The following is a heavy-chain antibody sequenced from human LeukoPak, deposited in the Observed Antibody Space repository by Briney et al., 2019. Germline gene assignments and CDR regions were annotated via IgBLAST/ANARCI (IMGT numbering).Heavy chain of an antibody. CDR1: VFTFSNYA. CDR3: AKEYSSWYFDL. D-gene: IGHD2-15*01. Sequence: GGSLRLSCAASVFTFSNYAMHWVRQAPGKGLERVAVLSYDGSNTYSGDSVKARFTITRDYSKNTLYLQMNSLRAEDTAVYYCAKEYSSWYFDLWGRGTLVTVSS. J-gene: IGHJ2*01. CDR2: LSYDGSNT. V-gene: IGHV3-30*18.